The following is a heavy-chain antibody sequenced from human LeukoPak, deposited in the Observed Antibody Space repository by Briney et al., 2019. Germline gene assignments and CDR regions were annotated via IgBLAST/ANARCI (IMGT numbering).Heavy chain of an antibody. J-gene: IGHJ6*03. Sequence: GGSLRFSCAASGFTFTTYWMSWVRKLPGKGLEWVGRIKSKTDGGTTDYAAPVKGRFTISRDDSKNTLYLRMNSLKTEDTAAYYCTTDKRIPYDILTDYWVWGYYYYMDVWGKGTTVTISS. CDR2: IKSKTDGGTT. CDR1: GFTFTTYW. D-gene: IGHD3-9*01. CDR3: TTDKRIPYDILTDYWVWGYYYYMDV. V-gene: IGHV3-15*01.